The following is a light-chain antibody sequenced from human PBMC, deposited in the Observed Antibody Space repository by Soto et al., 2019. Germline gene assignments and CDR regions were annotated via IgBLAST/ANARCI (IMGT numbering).Light chain of an antibody. CDR3: QSYDSSLSGYVV. CDR1: SSNIGAGYD. V-gene: IGLV1-40*01. Sequence: QSVLTQPPSVSGAPGQRVTISCTGSSSNIGAGYDVHWYQQLPGTAPKLLIYGNSNRPSGVPDRFSGSKSGTSASLAIPGLQAEDEADYCCQSYDSSLSGYVVFGGGIKLTVL. CDR2: GNS. J-gene: IGLJ2*01.